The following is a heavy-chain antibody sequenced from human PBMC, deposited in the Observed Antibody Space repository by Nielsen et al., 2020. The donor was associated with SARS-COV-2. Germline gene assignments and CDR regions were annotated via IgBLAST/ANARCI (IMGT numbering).Heavy chain of an antibody. Sequence: VKVSCKASGCTFSSHGITWVRQAPGQGLEWMGWISVYNGNTNSAQKLQGRVTMTTDTSTSTAYMELRSLRSDDTAVYYCARNGEYGSNMGGCWFDTWGQGTLVPSPQ. CDR3: ARNGEYGSNMGGCWFDT. CDR1: GCTFSSHG. D-gene: IGHD4-23*01. J-gene: IGHJ5*02. V-gene: IGHV1-18*01. CDR2: ISVYNGNT.